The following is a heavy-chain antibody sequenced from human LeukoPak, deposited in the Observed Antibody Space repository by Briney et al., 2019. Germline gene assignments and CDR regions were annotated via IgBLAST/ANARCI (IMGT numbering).Heavy chain of an antibody. D-gene: IGHD5-24*01. V-gene: IGHV3-74*01. J-gene: IGHJ4*02. Sequence: GGSLRLSCAASGFTFSNYWMHWVRQAPGKGLVWVSRINSDGINTSYADSVKGRFTISRDNAKNTLNLQMNSLRAEDTAVYYCASTAKEGRDGYNKPFDYWGQGTLVTVSS. CDR1: GFTFSNYW. CDR3: ASTAKEGRDGYNKPFDY. CDR2: INSDGINT.